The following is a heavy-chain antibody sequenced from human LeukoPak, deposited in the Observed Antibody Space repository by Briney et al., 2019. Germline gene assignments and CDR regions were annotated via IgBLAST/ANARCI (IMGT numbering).Heavy chain of an antibody. D-gene: IGHD6-6*01. V-gene: IGHV3-23*01. CDR2: NDNSCGST. J-gene: IGHJ4*02. CDR3: AHEARPNDC. Sequence: GRSLRLSCAASGFALSSHATCWVPQAPGKALEGVSSNDNSCGSTYYADPSEGRFTISGDSSKNTLHLHVNGLSVEHTALFYCAHEARPNDCWGQGTLVTVAS. CDR1: GFALSSHA.